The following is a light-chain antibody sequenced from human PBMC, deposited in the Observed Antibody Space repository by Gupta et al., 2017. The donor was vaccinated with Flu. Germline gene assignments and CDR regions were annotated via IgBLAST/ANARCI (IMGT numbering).Light chain of an antibody. CDR1: QGIKDD. CDR3: RQHNTYPWT. J-gene: IGKJ1*01. V-gene: IGKV1-17*01. CDR2: AAS. Sequence: DIQMTQSPSSLSASVGDRITITCRASQGIKDDVCWYQQKPGKAPRRLIYAASSLQRGVPARFSGSGSGTEFTLTISSLQPEDFATYYCRQHNTYPWTFGQGTKVDMK.